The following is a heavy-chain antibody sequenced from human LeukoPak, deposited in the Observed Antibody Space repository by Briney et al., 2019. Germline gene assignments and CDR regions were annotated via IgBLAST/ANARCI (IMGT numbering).Heavy chain of an antibody. V-gene: IGHV1-18*01. CDR3: ARGGSGNYYKPLDY. CDR1: GYTFTSYG. Sequence: ASVKVSCKASGYTFTSYGISWVRQAPGQGLEWMGWISAYNGNTNYAQKLQGRVTTTTDTSTRTAYMELRSLRSDDTAVYYCARGGSGNYYKPLDYWGQGTLVTVSS. J-gene: IGHJ4*02. D-gene: IGHD3-10*01. CDR2: ISAYNGNT.